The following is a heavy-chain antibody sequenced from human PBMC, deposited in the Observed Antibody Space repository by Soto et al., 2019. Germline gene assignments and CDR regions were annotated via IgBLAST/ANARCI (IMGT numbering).Heavy chain of an antibody. Sequence: GASVKVSCKASGYTFTAYYMHWVRQAPGQGLEWLGWINPNTGGTTYAQNFQGRVTMTRDTSISTAYMELSRLRSDDTAVYYCARDHDSSGYHDYWGQGTLVTVSS. D-gene: IGHD3-22*01. V-gene: IGHV1-2*02. CDR3: ARDHDSSGYHDY. CDR2: INPNTGGT. J-gene: IGHJ4*02. CDR1: GYTFTAYY.